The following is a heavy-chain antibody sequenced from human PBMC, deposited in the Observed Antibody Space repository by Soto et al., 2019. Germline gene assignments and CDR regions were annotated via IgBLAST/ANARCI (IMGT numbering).Heavy chain of an antibody. Sequence: QVQLVQSGAEVKKPGASVKVSCKASGYTFTSYAMHWVRQAPGQRLEWMGWINAGNGNTKYSQKFQGRVTITRDTSARTAYMELSSLRSEDTAVYYCARSTGPTYSSGCLWVYYYYGMDVWGQGTTVTVSS. D-gene: IGHD6-19*01. J-gene: IGHJ6*02. V-gene: IGHV1-3*01. CDR1: GYTFTSYA. CDR2: INAGNGNT. CDR3: ARSTGPTYSSGCLWVYYYYGMDV.